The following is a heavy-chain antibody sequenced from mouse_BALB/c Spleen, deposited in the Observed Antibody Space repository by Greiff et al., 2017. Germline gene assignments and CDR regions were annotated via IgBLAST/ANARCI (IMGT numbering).Heavy chain of an antibody. J-gene: IGHJ2*01. CDR3: ARSAHYYGYGFDY. V-gene: IGHV3-2*02. Sequence: EVQLQQSGPGLVKPSQSLSLTCTVTGYSITSDYAWNWIRQFPGNKLEWMGYISYSGSTSYNPSLKSRISITRDTSKNQFFLQLNSVTTEDTATYYCARSAHYYGYGFDYWGQGTTLTVSS. CDR1: GYSITSDYA. CDR2: ISYSGST. D-gene: IGHD1-2*01.